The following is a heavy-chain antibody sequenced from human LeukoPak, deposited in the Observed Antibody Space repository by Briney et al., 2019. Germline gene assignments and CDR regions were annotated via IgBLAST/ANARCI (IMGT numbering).Heavy chain of an antibody. CDR2: ISSSSSTI. V-gene: IGHV3-48*01. CDR3: ARTQEQLAHEDS. CDR1: GFTFSSYS. J-gene: IGHJ4*02. D-gene: IGHD6-13*01. Sequence: HSGGSLRLSCAASGFTFSSYSMNWVRQAPGKGLEWVSYISSSSSTIYYADSVKGRFTISRDNSKNTLYLQMNSLRAEDTAVYYCARTQEQLAHEDSWGQGTLVTVSS.